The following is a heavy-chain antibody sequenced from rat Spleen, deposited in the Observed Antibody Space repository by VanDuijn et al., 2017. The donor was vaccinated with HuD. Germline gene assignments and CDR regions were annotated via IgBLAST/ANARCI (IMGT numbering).Heavy chain of an antibody. J-gene: IGHJ2*01. CDR2: ISPNGGST. CDR3: ARHLHPLYFDY. V-gene: IGHV5S23*01. Sequence: EVQLVESGGGLVQPGNSLKLSCAASRFTFSDYAMAWVRQSPEKGLEWVASISPNGGSTYYRDSVKGRFTVSRDNAKSTLYLQMDSLRSEDTATYYCARHLHPLYFDYWGQGVMVTVSS. CDR1: RFTFSDYA. D-gene: IGHD3-8*01.